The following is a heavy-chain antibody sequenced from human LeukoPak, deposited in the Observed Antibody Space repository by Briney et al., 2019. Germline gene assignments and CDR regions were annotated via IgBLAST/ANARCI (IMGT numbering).Heavy chain of an antibody. D-gene: IGHD3-10*01. CDR1: GGSISSHY. Sequence: SETLSLTCTVSGGSISSHYWSWIRQPPGKGLEWVGHIYYLGSTNYNPSLKSRATISIDTSKNYFSLKLNSVIAADTAVYYCARDRPGSYWYFDLWGRGTLVTVSS. CDR3: ARDRPGSYWYFDL. V-gene: IGHV4-59*11. J-gene: IGHJ2*01. CDR2: IYYLGST.